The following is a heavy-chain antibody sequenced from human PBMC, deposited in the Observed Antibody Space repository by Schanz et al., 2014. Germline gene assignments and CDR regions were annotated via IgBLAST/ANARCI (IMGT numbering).Heavy chain of an antibody. CDR1: GGTFSTYP. V-gene: IGHV1-69*02. D-gene: IGHD2-15*01. J-gene: IGHJ3*02. CDR3: ARGGGPEDVFDI. CDR2: IIPIHGIV. Sequence: QVQLVQSGAEVKKPGSSMKVSCEASGGTFSTYPINWLRQAPGQGLEWMGRIIPIHGIVNYAQRFQDRVRITADKSTSTAYMELSSLRSDDTAVYYCARGGGPEDVFDIWGQGTILTVSS.